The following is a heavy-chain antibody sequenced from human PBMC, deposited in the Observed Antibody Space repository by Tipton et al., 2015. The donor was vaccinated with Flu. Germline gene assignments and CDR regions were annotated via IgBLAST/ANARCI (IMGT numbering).Heavy chain of an antibody. J-gene: IGHJ4*02. V-gene: IGHV4-38-2*02. Sequence: GGYYWGWVRQSPGKGLEWIASIHHGGNIFYNPSLKSRVIMSVDTSKNQFSLNLTSVTAADSAVYYCARVRALHFDYWGQGILVTVSS. CDR1: GGYY. CDR3: ARVRALHFDY. D-gene: IGHD1-26*01. CDR2: IHHGGNI.